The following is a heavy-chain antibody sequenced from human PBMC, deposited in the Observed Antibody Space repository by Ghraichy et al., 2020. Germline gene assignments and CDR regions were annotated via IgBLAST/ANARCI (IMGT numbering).Heavy chain of an antibody. Sequence: GGSLRLSCAASGFTFSSYAMHWVRQAPGKGLEYVSAISSNGGSTYYANSVKGRFTISRDNSKNTLYLQMGSLGAEDMAVYYCSRGGSDFWSGYTPRYYYYGMDVWGQGTTVTVTS. V-gene: IGHV3-64*01. CDR2: ISSNGGST. CDR1: GFTFSSYA. J-gene: IGHJ6*02. D-gene: IGHD3-3*01. CDR3: SRGGSDFWSGYTPRYYYYGMDV.